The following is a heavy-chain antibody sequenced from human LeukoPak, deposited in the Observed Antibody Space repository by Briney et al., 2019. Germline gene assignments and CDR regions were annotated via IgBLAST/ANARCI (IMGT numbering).Heavy chain of an antibody. D-gene: IGHD5-12*01. CDR2: IYYSGST. V-gene: IGHV4-30-4*01. Sequence: PSETLSLTCTVSGGSISSGDYYWSWIRQPPGKGLEWIGYIYYSGSTYYNPSLKSRVAISVDTSKNQFSLKLSSVTAADTAVYYCARDRVVAQFDYWGQGTLVTVSS. CDR1: GGSISSGDYY. CDR3: ARDRVVAQFDY. J-gene: IGHJ4*02.